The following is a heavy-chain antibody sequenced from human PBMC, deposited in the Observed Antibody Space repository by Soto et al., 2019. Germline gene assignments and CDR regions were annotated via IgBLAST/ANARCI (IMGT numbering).Heavy chain of an antibody. V-gene: IGHV3-74*01. J-gene: IGHJ6*02. CDR3: ARDYDFWSGYLPLRTLHYYYYYGMDV. Sequence: PGGSLRLSCAASGFTFSSYWMHWVRQAPGKGLVWVSRINSDGSSTSYADSVKGRFTISRDNAKNTLYLQMNSLRAEDTAVYYCARDYDFWSGYLPLRTLHYYYYYGMDVWGQGTTVTVSS. CDR1: GFTFSSYW. D-gene: IGHD3-3*01. CDR2: INSDGSST.